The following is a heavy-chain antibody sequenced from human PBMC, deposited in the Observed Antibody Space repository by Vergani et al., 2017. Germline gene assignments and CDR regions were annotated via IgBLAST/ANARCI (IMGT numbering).Heavy chain of an antibody. J-gene: IGHJ1*01. CDR1: GFTFSTYG. CDR2: IWFDGNNK. D-gene: IGHD6-13*01. V-gene: IGHV3-33*01. Sequence: QVQLVESGGGVVQPGRSLRLSCAASGFTFSTYGMHWVRQAPGKGLEWVAVIWFDGNNKYYADSVKGRFTISRDNSKNTLYLQMNSLRAEDTAVYYCASPPLYSTSWNECFQNWGQGTLVTVPS. CDR3: ASPPLYSTSWNECFQN.